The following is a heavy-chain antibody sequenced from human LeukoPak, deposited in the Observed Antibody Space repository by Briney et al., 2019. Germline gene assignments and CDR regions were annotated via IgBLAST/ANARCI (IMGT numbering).Heavy chain of an antibody. Sequence: SETLSLTCTVSGGSISSSSYYWGWIRQPPGKGLEWIGSIYYSGSTYYNPSLKSRVTISVDTSKNQFSLKLSSVTAADTAVYYCAREGMTHYYGSGSYPYHFDYWGQGTLVTVSS. D-gene: IGHD3-10*01. CDR2: IYYSGST. V-gene: IGHV4-39*07. CDR3: AREGMTHYYGSGSYPYHFDY. J-gene: IGHJ4*02. CDR1: GGSISSSSYY.